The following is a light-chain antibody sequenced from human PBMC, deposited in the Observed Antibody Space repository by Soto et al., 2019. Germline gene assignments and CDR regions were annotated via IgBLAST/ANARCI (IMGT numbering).Light chain of an antibody. CDR1: QSVSSSN. J-gene: IGKJ3*01. V-gene: IGKV3-20*01. CDR3: QQYGSSPFT. CDR2: GAS. Sequence: EIVLTQSPGTLSLSPGERATLSCRASQSVSSSNLAWYQQKPGQAPRLLTYGASSRATGIPDRFSGSGSGADFTLTINRLEPEDFAAYYCQQYGSSPFTFGPGTKVDIK.